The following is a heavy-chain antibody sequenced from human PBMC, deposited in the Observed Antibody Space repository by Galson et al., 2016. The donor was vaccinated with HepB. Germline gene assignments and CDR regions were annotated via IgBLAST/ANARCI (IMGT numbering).Heavy chain of an antibody. CDR1: GFTFNTYG. CDR2: ISYDGSNK. D-gene: IGHD6-19*01. CDR3: AKRDSSGWTNDDAFDV. J-gene: IGHJ3*01. V-gene: IGHV3-30*18. Sequence: SLRLSCAASGFTFNTYGMHWVRQAPGKGLEWVAVISYDGSNKYYADSVKGRFTISRDNSKNTLYLQMNSLRAEDTAVYYCAKRDSSGWTNDDAFDVWGQGTMVTVSS.